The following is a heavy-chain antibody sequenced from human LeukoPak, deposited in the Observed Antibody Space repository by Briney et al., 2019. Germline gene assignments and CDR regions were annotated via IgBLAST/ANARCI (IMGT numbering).Heavy chain of an antibody. CDR2: INHSGST. V-gene: IGHV4-34*01. J-gene: IGHJ3*02. CDR1: GGSFSGYY. Sequence: SETLSLTCAVYGGSFSGYYWSWIRQPPGKGLEWIGEINHSGSTNYNPSLKSRVTISVDTSKNQFSLKLSSVTAADTAVYYCARGRHFDIWGQGTMVTVS. CDR3: ARGRHFDI.